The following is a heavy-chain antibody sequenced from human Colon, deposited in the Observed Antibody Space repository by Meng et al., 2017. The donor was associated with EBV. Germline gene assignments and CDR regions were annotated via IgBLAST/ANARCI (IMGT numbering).Heavy chain of an antibody. CDR3: ARVRVIPAAVGFDY. J-gene: IGHJ4*02. CDR1: GGSISASDW. V-gene: IGHV4-4*02. CDR2: IYRGGGT. D-gene: IGHD2-2*01. Sequence: SGPGLWGASGTLSLPWAVAGGSISASDWWSWARQPPGKGLEWIGEIYRGGGTNYNPSFKSRVTISVDTSNNHFSLKLSYVTAADTAVYYCARVRVIPAAVGFDYWGQGTLVTVSS.